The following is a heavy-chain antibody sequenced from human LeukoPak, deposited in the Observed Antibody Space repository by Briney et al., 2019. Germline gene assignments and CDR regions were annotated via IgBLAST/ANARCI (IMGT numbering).Heavy chain of an antibody. CDR1: GFTFSSYS. CDR2: ISSSSSYI. J-gene: IGHJ4*02. V-gene: IGHV3-21*01. Sequence: GGSLRLSCAASGFTFSSYSMNWVRQAPGKGLEWVSSISSSSSYIYYADSVKGRFTISRDNAKNSLYLQMNSLRAEDTAVYYCAREPPGGLLFRYYFDYWGQGTLVTVSS. CDR3: AREPPGGLLFRYYFDY. D-gene: IGHD2-21*02.